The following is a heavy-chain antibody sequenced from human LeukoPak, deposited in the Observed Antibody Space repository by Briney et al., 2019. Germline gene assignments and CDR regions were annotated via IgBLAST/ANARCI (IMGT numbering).Heavy chain of an antibody. CDR1: GFTFSSYS. V-gene: IGHV3-21*01. CDR2: ISSSSSYI. D-gene: IGHD3-10*01. Sequence: GGSLGLSCAASGFTFSSYSMNWVRQAPGKGLEWVSSISSSSSYIYYADSVKGRFTISRDNAKNSLYLQMNSLRAEDTAVYYCARDNGEYEDVWGKGTTVTVSS. J-gene: IGHJ6*04. CDR3: ARDNGEYEDV.